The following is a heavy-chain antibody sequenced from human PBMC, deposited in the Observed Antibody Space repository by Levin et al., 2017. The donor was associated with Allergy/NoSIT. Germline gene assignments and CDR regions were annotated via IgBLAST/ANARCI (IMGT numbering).Heavy chain of an antibody. CDR1: GDSINSDY. CDR2: LYYSGST. V-gene: IGHV4-59*01. Sequence: GSLRLSCSVSGDSINSDYWSWIRQPPGKGPEWIGYLYYSGSTNYNPSLKSRVTMSIYKSKNHFSLSLKSVTAAYTAVYYCARGRLYWYFDLWGRGTLVTVSS. CDR3: ARGRLYWYFDL. J-gene: IGHJ2*01.